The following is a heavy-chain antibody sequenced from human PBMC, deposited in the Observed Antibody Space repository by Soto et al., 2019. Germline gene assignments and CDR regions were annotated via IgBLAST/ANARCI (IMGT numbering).Heavy chain of an antibody. CDR1: GYPVTAYY. J-gene: IGHJ3*02. D-gene: IGHD3-3*01. CDR2: INPATGAA. Sequence: QLHLVQSGAVVKKPGASVTVSCSASGYPVTAYYMHWVRQAPGRGLEWMGGINPATGAAKYTQTFQGRATMTRATSTGTVFMELGGLTSEDTAVFSCARGGGVGVAGSAAFDMWGQGTLVTVSS. V-gene: IGHV1-2*02. CDR3: ARGGGVGVAGSAAFDM.